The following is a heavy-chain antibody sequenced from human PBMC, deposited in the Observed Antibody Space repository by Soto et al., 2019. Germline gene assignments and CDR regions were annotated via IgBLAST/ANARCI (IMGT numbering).Heavy chain of an antibody. CDR1: GFTFSSYA. Sequence: EVQLLESGGGLVQPGGSLRLSCAASGFTFSSYAMNWVRQAPGKGLEWVSGISAGGGRTYYADSVKGRFTISRVNSKNTLDLQIDSLRAEDTALYYCAKDGYTSGWYPFTSTFFDPWGQGSLVTVSS. V-gene: IGHV3-23*01. J-gene: IGHJ5*01. CDR3: AKDGYTSGWYPFTSTFFDP. CDR2: ISAGGGRT. D-gene: IGHD6-19*01.